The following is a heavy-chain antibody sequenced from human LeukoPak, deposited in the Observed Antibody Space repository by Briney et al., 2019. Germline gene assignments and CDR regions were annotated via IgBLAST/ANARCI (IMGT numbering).Heavy chain of an antibody. CDR3: AKDRLVVGTTAYDY. Sequence: GGSLRLSCEASGFTFTDYGMHWVRQAPGKGLEWVAVISFDGTNKFYTDSVKGRFTISRDNSKNTLYLQMNSLRAEDTALYYCAKDRLVVGTTAYDYWGQGTLVTVSS. CDR1: GFTFTDYG. D-gene: IGHD1-26*01. CDR2: ISFDGTNK. V-gene: IGHV3-30*18. J-gene: IGHJ4*02.